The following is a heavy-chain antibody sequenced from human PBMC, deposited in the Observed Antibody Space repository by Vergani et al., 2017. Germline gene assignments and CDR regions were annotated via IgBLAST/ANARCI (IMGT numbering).Heavy chain of an antibody. V-gene: IGHV4-39*07. Sequence: QVQLVESGGGLVKPGGSLRLSCAASGFTFSSYSMSWVRQAPGKGLEWIGSIYYSGSTYYNPSLKSRVTISVDTSKNQFSLKLSSVTAADTAVYYCARDLETTVDYWGQGTLVTVSS. CDR3: ARDLETTVDY. CDR1: GFTFSSYS. CDR2: IYYSGST. D-gene: IGHD4-11*01. J-gene: IGHJ4*02.